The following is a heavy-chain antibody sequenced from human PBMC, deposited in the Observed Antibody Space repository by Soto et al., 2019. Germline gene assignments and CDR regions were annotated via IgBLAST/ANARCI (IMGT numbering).Heavy chain of an antibody. CDR1: GFTFSSYA. Sequence: GGSLRLSCAASGFTFSSYAMSWVRQAPGKGLEWVSAISGSGGSTYYADSVKGRFTISRDNSKNTLYLQMNSLRAEDTAVYYCAKVGAYSSYLGWFDPWGQGTLVTVSS. CDR2: ISGSGGST. J-gene: IGHJ5*02. CDR3: AKVGAYSSYLGWFDP. D-gene: IGHD4-4*01. V-gene: IGHV3-23*01.